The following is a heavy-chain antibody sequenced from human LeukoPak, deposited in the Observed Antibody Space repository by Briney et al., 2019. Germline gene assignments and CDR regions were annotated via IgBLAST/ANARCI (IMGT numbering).Heavy chain of an antibody. CDR3: ASSRYCSGGSCPLDY. CDR1: GYSFTSYW. J-gene: IGHJ4*02. D-gene: IGHD2-15*01. CDR2: IYPGDSDT. V-gene: IGHV5-51*03. Sequence: GESLKISCKGSGYSFTSYWIGWVRQMPGKGLEWMGIIYPGDSDTRYSPSFQGQVTISADKSISTAYLQWSSLKASNTAMYYCASSRYCSGGSCPLDYWGQGTLVTVSS.